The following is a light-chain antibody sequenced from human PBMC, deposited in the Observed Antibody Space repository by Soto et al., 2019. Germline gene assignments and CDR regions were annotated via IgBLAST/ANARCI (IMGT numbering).Light chain of an antibody. CDR2: GAS. CDR3: QQYNKWPLT. V-gene: IGKV3-15*01. CDR1: QSVSSN. J-gene: IGKJ4*01. Sequence: EVVMTQSPATVSVSPGERATLSCRASQSVSSNLAWYRQKPGQAPRLLMYGASTRATSISDRFSGSGPGTEFTLTISSLQSEDVAVYYCQQYNKWPLTFGGGTKVDIK.